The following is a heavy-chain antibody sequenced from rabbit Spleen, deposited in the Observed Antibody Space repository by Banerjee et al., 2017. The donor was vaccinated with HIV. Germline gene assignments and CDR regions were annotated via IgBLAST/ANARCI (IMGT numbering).Heavy chain of an antibody. Sequence: QSLEESGGDLVKPGASLTLTCTASGFSFSSRYYMCWVRQAPGKGLEWIACIYSGSSGDTYYASWAKGRFTCSKTSSTTVTLQMTSLTVADTATYFCARDTASSFSSYGMDLWGPGTLVTVS. V-gene: IGHV1S40*01. CDR1: GFSFSSRYY. D-gene: IGHD8-1*01. J-gene: IGHJ6*01. CDR2: IYSGSSGDT. CDR3: ARDTASSFSSYGMDL.